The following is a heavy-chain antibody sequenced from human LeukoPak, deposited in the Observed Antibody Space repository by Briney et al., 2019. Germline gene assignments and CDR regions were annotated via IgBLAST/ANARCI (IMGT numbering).Heavy chain of an antibody. J-gene: IGHJ3*02. Sequence: GGSLRLSCAASGFTFSNAWMSWVRQAPGKGLEWVALVWYDGTNKYYGDSVKGRFTISRDNSKNTLYLQMNSLRAEDTAVYYCARGRFGELSVATFDIWGQGTMVTVSS. CDR1: GFTFSNAW. CDR3: ARGRFGELSVATFDI. CDR2: VWYDGTNK. D-gene: IGHD3-10*01. V-gene: IGHV3-33*08.